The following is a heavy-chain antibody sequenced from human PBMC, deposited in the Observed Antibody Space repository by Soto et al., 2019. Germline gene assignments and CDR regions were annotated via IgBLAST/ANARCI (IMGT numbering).Heavy chain of an antibody. CDR2: IYYSGST. CDR1: GGSISRGDYY. D-gene: IGHD3-22*01. J-gene: IGHJ5*02. CDR3: ARAFDDYYDSSGNWFDP. Sequence: SETLSLTCTVSGGSISRGDYYWSWIRQPPGKGLEWIGYIYYSGSTYYNPSLKSRVTISVDTSKNQFSLKLSSVTAADTAVYYCARAFDDYYDSSGNWFDPWGQGTLVTVSS. V-gene: IGHV4-30-4*01.